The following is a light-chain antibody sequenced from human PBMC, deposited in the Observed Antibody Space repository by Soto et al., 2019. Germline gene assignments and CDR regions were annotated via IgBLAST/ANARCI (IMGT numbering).Light chain of an antibody. CDR3: SSYAGSSGV. J-gene: IGLJ2*01. V-gene: IGLV2-8*01. Sequence: QSVLTQPPSASGSPGQSVTISCTGTSSDVGGYNYVSWYQQHPGKAPKLMIYEVSKRPSGVPDRFSGSKSGNTASLTVSGLQGEDEADYYCSSYAGSSGVFGGGTKLTVL. CDR1: SSDVGGYNY. CDR2: EVS.